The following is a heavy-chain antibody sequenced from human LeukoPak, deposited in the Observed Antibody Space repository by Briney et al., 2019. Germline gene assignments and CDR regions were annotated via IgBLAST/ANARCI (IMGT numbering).Heavy chain of an antibody. Sequence: GRCLTLSWAAAGFTFAIYEINWVRQAPRGWLGWVSYISSRVSTIYYADSVKGRFTIYRDNAKNSLYVKTKSLCAGDKGVYYCAGQVNWNYDYWGQGTLVTVSS. CDR1: GFTFAIYE. J-gene: IGHJ4*02. CDR2: ISSRVSTI. CDR3: AGQVNWNYDY. V-gene: IGHV3-48*03. D-gene: IGHD1-1*01.